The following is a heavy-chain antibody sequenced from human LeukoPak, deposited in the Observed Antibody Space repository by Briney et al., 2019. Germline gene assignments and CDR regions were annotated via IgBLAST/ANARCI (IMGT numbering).Heavy chain of an antibody. Sequence: ASVKVSCKVSGYTLTELSMHWVRQAPGKGLEWMGGFDPEDGETIYAQKIQGRVTMTENTTTDTSSKEISILRAECTAVYYCATSGAYYDSSGYYWGRGTLVTVSS. D-gene: IGHD3-22*01. J-gene: IGHJ4*02. CDR2: FDPEDGET. CDR1: GYTLTELS. V-gene: IGHV1-24*01. CDR3: ATSGAYYDSSGYY.